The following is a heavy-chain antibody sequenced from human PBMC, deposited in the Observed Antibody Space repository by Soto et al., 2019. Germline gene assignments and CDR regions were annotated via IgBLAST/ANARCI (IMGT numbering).Heavy chain of an antibody. V-gene: IGHV1-18*01. CDR1: GYTFTSSG. CDR3: ARTVAGYFDY. CDR2: NSTYNGNT. D-gene: IGHD6-19*01. Sequence: ASVKVSCKASGYTFTSSGISWVRQAPGQGPEWMGWNSTYNGNTNYAQNLQGRVTMTTDTSTSTAYMELRGLRSDDTAVYYCARTVAGYFDYWGQGTLVTV. J-gene: IGHJ4*02.